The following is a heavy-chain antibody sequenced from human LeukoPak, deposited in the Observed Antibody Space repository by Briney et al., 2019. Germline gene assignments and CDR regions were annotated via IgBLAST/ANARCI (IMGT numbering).Heavy chain of an antibody. Sequence: GGTLRLSCAASGFTFRSYWMSWVRQAPAKGLEWVANIKGDGSEKYYVDSVKGRFTISRDNAKSSLYLQMKSLIAEDTAVDYCSRPGYYDSSGYSHDYWGQGNLVTVSS. D-gene: IGHD3-22*01. J-gene: IGHJ4*02. CDR3: SRPGYYDSSGYSHDY. CDR1: GFTFRSYW. CDR2: IKGDGSEK. V-gene: IGHV3-7*01.